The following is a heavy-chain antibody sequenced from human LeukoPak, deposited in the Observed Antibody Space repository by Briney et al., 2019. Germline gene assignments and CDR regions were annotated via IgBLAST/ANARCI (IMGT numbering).Heavy chain of an antibody. D-gene: IGHD3-22*01. J-gene: IGHJ4*02. CDR3: ARHSTYYYDSSGYLDY. CDR2: IYYSGST. Sequence: KSSDTLSLTCTVSGGSISSYYWSWIRQPPGKGLEWIGYIYYSGSTNYNPSLKSRVTISVDTSKNQFSLKLSSVTAADTAVYYCARHSTYYYDSSGYLDYWGQGTLVTVSS. CDR1: GGSISSYY. V-gene: IGHV4-59*08.